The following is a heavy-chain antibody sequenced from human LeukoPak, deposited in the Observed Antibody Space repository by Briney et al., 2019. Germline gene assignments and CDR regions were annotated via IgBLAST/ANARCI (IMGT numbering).Heavy chain of an antibody. CDR3: ARCFISPLGGYYYSDAFDI. CDR2: INHSGST. V-gene: IGHV4-39*07. J-gene: IGHJ3*02. Sequence: SETLSLTCTVSGGSISSGSYYWSWIRQPPGKGLEWIGEINHSGSTNYNPSLKSRVTISVDTSKNQFSLKLSSVTAADTAVYYCARCFISPLGGYYYSDAFDIWGQGTMVTVSS. CDR1: GGSISSGSYY. D-gene: IGHD3-22*01.